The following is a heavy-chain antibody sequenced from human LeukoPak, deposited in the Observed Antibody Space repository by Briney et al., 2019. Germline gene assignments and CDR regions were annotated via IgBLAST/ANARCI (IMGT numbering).Heavy chain of an antibody. CDR2: INPNSGGT. Sequence: GASVKVSCKASGYTFTGYYIHWVRQAPGHGLEWMGWINPNSGGTNYAQKFQGRVTMTRDTSISTAYMGLSRLRSDDTAVYYCARGTYCGGDCIGNWGQGTLVIVSS. V-gene: IGHV1-2*02. CDR1: GYTFTGYY. J-gene: IGHJ4*02. CDR3: ARGTYCGGDCIGN. D-gene: IGHD2-21*02.